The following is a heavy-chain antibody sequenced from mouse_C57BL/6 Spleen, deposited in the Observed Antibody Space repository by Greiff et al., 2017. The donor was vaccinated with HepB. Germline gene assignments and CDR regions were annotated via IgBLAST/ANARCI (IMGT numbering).Heavy chain of an antibody. Sequence: VQLQQSGAELARPGASVKLSCKASGYTFTSYGISWVKQRTGQGLEWIGEIYPRSGNTYYHEKFKGKATLTAVISSSTAYMELRSLQSEDSAVYFCASYCGSSYGFAYWGQGTLVTVSA. CDR2: IYPRSGNT. J-gene: IGHJ3*01. CDR1: GYTFTSYG. V-gene: IGHV1-81*01. D-gene: IGHD1-1*01. CDR3: ASYCGSSYGFAY.